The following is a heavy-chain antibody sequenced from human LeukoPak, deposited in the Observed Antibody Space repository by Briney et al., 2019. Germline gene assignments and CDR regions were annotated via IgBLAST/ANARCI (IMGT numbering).Heavy chain of an antibody. D-gene: IGHD4/OR15-4a*01. CDR2: INIDGSAT. Sequence: GGSLRLSCVASGFTFSSYNMNWVRQAPGKGLEWVSRINIDGSATTYADSVKGRFTISRDNAKNTLYLQMTSLRAEDTAVYYCVRQVQMDVWGKGTTVIVST. J-gene: IGHJ6*04. V-gene: IGHV3-74*01. CDR1: GFTFSSYN. CDR3: VRQVQMDV.